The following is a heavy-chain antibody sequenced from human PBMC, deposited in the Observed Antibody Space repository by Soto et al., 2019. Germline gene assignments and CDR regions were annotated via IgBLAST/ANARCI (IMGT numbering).Heavy chain of an antibody. CDR1: GFTFSVYW. J-gene: IGHJ5*02. CDR3: ARSGCSNSGNCIDH. Sequence: EVQLVESGGGLVQPGGSLRLSCEASGFTFSVYWMHWVRQPPGKGLVWVSRINTDGSDTRYADSVKGRFTISRDNAENTLYLQINSLRVDDTAVYYCARSGCSNSGNCIDHWGQGSLVTVSS. D-gene: IGHD3-10*01. CDR2: INTDGSDT. V-gene: IGHV3-74*01.